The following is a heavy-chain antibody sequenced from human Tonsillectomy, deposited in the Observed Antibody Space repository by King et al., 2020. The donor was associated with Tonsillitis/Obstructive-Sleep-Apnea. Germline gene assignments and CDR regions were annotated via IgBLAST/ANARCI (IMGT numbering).Heavy chain of an antibody. CDR2: ISSSGSTI. J-gene: IGHJ4*02. CDR1: GFTFSTYS. Sequence: VQLVESGGGLVQPGGSLRLSCAASGFTFSTYSMNWVRQAPGQGLEWVSYISSSGSTIYYSDSVKGRFTISRDNAKNSLYLQMKRLRDEDRAVYYCARVYCSGGGCPVGYWGQGTLVTVSS. V-gene: IGHV3-48*02. CDR3: ARVYCSGGGCPVGY. D-gene: IGHD2-15*01.